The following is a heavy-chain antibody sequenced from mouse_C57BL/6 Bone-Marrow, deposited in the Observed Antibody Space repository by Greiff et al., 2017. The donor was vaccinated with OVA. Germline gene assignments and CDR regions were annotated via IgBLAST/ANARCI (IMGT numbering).Heavy chain of an antibody. CDR3: ARGTTVVADWYFDV. CDR2: IDPEDGET. Sequence: EVKLMESGAELVKPGASVKLSCTASGFNIKDYYMHWVTQRTEQGLEWIGRIDPEDGETKYAPKFQGKATITADTSSNTAYLQLSSRTSEDTAVYYCARGTTVVADWYFDVWGTGTTVTVSS. D-gene: IGHD1-1*01. J-gene: IGHJ1*03. V-gene: IGHV14-2*01. CDR1: GFNIKDYY.